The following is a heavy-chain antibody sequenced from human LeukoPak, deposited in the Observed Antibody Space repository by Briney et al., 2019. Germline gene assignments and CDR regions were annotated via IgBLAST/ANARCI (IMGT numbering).Heavy chain of an antibody. J-gene: IGHJ4*02. CDR3: FTPAVDY. CDR1: GCSISSGHY. Sequence: SETLSLTCAVSGCSISSGHYWGWIRQPPGKGLEWIGSIYHSGGTYYNPSLKSRVTISVDTSKNQFSLKMKSVTAADTAVYAGFTPAVDYCSQGTLVTVSS. CDR2: IYHSGGT. V-gene: IGHV4-38-2*01. D-gene: IGHD3-10*01.